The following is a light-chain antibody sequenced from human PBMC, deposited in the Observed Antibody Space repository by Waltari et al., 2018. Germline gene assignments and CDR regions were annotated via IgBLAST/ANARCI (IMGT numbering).Light chain of an antibody. CDR2: GAS. J-gene: IGKJ2*01. CDR1: QRLIKGY. Sequence: RASQRLIKGYVAWYHKKPGQAPTLLSYGASNRAAGIPDRFSGSGSETDFTLTISRLEPEDFGVYYCQQYGSSVMYTFGQGTRLEIK. V-gene: IGKV3-20*01. CDR3: QQYGSSVMYT.